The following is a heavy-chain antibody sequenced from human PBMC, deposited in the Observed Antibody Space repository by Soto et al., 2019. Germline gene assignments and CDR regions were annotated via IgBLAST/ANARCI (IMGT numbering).Heavy chain of an antibody. CDR2: ISGSGGST. CDR1: GFTFSSYA. Sequence: GGSMRLSCAASGFTFSSYAMSWVRQAPGKGLEWVSAISGSGGSTYYADSVKGRFTISRDNSKNTLYLQMNSLRAEDTAVYYCAKLGSGPEYNWFDPWGQGTLVTVSS. CDR3: AKLGSGPEYNWFDP. V-gene: IGHV3-23*01. D-gene: IGHD3-10*01. J-gene: IGHJ5*02.